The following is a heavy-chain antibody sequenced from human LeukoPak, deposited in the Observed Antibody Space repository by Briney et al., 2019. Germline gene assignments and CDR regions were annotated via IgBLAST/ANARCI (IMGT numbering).Heavy chain of an antibody. CDR2: INPNSGGT. D-gene: IGHD3-22*01. J-gene: IGHJ4*02. V-gene: IGHV1-2*02. CDR1: GYTFTGYY. Sequence: ASVKVSCKASGYTFTGYYMHWVRQAPGQGLEWMGWINPNSGGTNYAQKFQGRVTMTGDTSISTAYMELSRLRSDDTAVYYCAKVSHSSGYYYWDYWGQGILVTVSS. CDR3: AKVSHSSGYYYWDY.